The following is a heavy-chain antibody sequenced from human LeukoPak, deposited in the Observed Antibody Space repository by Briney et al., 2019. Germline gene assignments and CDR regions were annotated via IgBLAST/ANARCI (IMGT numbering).Heavy chain of an antibody. CDR2: INPNSGGT. J-gene: IGHJ4*02. D-gene: IGHD3-10*01. CDR3: ASEIGLDYYGSGSYYPH. Sequence: GASVKVSCRASGYTFTGYYMHWVRQAPGQGLEWMGWINPNSGGTNYAQKFQGRVTMTRDTSISTAYMELSRLRSDDTAVYYCASEIGLDYYGSGSYYPHWGQGTLVTVSS. CDR1: GYTFTGYY. V-gene: IGHV1-2*02.